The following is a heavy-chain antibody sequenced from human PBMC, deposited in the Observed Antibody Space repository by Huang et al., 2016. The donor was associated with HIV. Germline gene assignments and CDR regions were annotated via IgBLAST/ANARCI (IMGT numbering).Heavy chain of an antibody. CDR1: GYAFTSYY. V-gene: IGHV1-46*01. CDR3: ARERDFYDSSGYWGFNYFDY. CDR2: INPSDGST. D-gene: IGHD3-22*01. Sequence: GASVKVSCQASGYAFTSYYMHWGRQAPGQGLEWMGIINPSDGSTSYAQKFQGRVTTTRDTSTNTVCMELSSLRPEDTAVYYCARERDFYDSSGYWGFNYFDYWGQGTLVTVSS. J-gene: IGHJ4*02.